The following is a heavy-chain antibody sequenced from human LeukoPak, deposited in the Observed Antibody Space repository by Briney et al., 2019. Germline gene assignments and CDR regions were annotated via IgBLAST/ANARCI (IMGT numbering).Heavy chain of an antibody. CDR1: GYTFTGYY. V-gene: IGHV1-46*01. CDR3: ARVPTIAAAGYYFDY. J-gene: IGHJ4*02. D-gene: IGHD6-13*01. Sequence: GASVKVSCKASGYTFTGYYMHWVRQAPGQGLEWMGIINPSGGSTSYAQKFQGRVTMTRDTSTSTVYMELSSLRSEDTAVYYCARVPTIAAAGYYFDYWGQGTLVTVSS. CDR2: INPSGGST.